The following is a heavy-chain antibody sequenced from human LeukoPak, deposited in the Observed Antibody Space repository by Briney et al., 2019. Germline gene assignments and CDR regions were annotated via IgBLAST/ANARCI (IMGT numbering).Heavy chain of an antibody. CDR3: ASDRAAYCGGDCYPNWFDP. CDR2: IYTSGST. V-gene: IGHV4-61*02. CDR1: GGSISSCSYY. J-gene: IGHJ5*02. D-gene: IGHD2-21*02. Sequence: SETLSLTCTVSGGSISSCSYYWSWIRQPAGKGLEWIGGIYTSGSTNYNPSLKSRVTISVDTSKNQFSLKLSSVTAADTAVYYCASDRAAYCGGDCYPNWFDPWGQGTLVTVSS.